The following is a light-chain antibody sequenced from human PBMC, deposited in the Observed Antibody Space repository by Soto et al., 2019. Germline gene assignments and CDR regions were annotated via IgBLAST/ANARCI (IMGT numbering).Light chain of an antibody. CDR2: DAS. J-gene: IGKJ4*01. CDR3: QQRSHWPPLT. V-gene: IGKV3-11*01. Sequence: EIVLTQSPATLSMSPGERATLSCRASQSVSTYLAWYQEKPGQAPRLLIFDASNRASGIPSRFSGSGSGTNFTLTISRLDSEDFAVYFCQQRSHWPPLTFGGGTKVEIK. CDR1: QSVSTY.